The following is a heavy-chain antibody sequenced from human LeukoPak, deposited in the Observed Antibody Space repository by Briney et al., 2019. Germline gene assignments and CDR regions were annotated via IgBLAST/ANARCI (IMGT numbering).Heavy chain of an antibody. CDR3: AKSYYGSGSYYFHYFDY. V-gene: IGHV3-30*02. D-gene: IGHD3-10*01. J-gene: IGHJ4*02. Sequence: PGGSLRLSCTASGFTFSSYGIHWVRQAPGKGLEWVAFIRYDGSNEYYADSVKGRFTISRDNSKNTLYLQMNSLRAEDTAVYYCAKSYYGSGSYYFHYFDYWGQGTLVTVSS. CDR2: IRYDGSNE. CDR1: GFTFSSYG.